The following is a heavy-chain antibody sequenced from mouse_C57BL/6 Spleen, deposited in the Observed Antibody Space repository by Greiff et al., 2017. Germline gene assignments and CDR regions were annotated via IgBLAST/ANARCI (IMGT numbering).Heavy chain of an antibody. D-gene: IGHD3-2*02. CDR1: GYTFTDYY. CDR3: ARRGLAQANYAMDD. CDR2: IYPVIGNT. J-gene: IGHJ4*01. V-gene: IGHV1-76*01. Sequence: QVQLQQSGAELVRPGASVKLSCKASGYTFTDYYINWVKPRPGQGLEWIARIYPVIGNTYYNEKFKGQATLTAEKSSSTADMQLSSLTCEDSAVYFSARRGLAQANYAMDDWGKGTSVTVSS.